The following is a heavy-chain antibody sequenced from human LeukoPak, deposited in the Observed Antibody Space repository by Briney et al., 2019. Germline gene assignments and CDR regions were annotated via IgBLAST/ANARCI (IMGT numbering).Heavy chain of an antibody. Sequence: GGSLRLSCAASGFTFSSYWMSWVRQAPGKGLEWVANIKQDGSEKYYVDSVKGRFTISRDNTKNSLYLQMNSLRAEDTAVYYCARLVRSPQDYYYYYYMDVWGKGTTVTVSS. V-gene: IGHV3-7*01. J-gene: IGHJ6*03. D-gene: IGHD1-26*01. CDR3: ARLVRSPQDYYYYYYMDV. CDR2: IKQDGSEK. CDR1: GFTFSSYW.